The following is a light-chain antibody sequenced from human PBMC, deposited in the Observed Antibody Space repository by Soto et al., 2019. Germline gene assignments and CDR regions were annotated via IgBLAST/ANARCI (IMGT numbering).Light chain of an antibody. CDR2: LEDSGTY. CDR1: SGHSRYI. J-gene: IGLJ3*02. Sequence: QAVVTQSSSASASLGSSVKLTCTLSSGHSRYIIAWHQQQPGKAPRYLMNLEDSGTYTKGSGVPDRFSGSSSGAARYLVISNIQSEDEADYYCETWDSNTVVFGGGTQLTVL. V-gene: IGLV4-60*03. CDR3: ETWDSNTVV.